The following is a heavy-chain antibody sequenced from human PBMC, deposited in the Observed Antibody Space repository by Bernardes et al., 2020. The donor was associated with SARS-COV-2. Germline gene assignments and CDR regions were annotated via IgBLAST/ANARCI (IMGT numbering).Heavy chain of an antibody. J-gene: IGHJ4*02. V-gene: IGHV2-5*02. CDR1: GFSLSPSGVG. D-gene: IGHD6-19*01. Sequence: SGNTLLKPTQTLTLTCPFSGFSLSPSGVGVGWIRQPPGKALEWLALVYWDDDKRYSPSLKNRLTITKDTSKNQVVLTMTNMDSVDTATYYCARLISSGWAPFDSWGQGTLVIVSS. CDR2: VYWDDDK. CDR3: ARLISSGWAPFDS.